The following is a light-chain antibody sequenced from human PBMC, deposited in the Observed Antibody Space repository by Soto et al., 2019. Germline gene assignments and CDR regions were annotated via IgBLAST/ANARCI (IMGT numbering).Light chain of an antibody. CDR3: QQYNSYSLT. CDR1: QSISSW. Sequence: DIQMTQSPSTLSASVRDRVTITCRASQSISSWLAWYHQKPGKAPKLLIYDASSLERGFPSSFSGSGSGTEFTLTFSSLQPDDFASYSCQQYNSYSLTSGGGTKVDI. J-gene: IGKJ4*01. V-gene: IGKV1-5*01. CDR2: DAS.